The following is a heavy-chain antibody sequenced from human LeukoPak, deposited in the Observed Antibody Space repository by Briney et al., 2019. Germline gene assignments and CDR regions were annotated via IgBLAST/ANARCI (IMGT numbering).Heavy chain of an antibody. D-gene: IGHD3-10*01. CDR1: NYNFTSYG. CDR2: INAYNGDT. J-gene: IGHJ4*02. Sequence: ASVKVSCKASNYNFTSYGISWVRQAPGQGLEWMAWINAYNGDTNYAQKLQGRVTLTTDTSTSTAYMELRSLRSDDTAVYYCARDGSGVWFDYWGQGTLVTVSS. CDR3: ARDGSGVWFDY. V-gene: IGHV1-18*01.